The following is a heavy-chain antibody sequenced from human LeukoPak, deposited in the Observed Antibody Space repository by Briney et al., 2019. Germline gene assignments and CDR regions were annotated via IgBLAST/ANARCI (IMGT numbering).Heavy chain of an antibody. CDR2: IRSKANSYAT. Sequence: PGRSLRLSCAASGFSFSNYGIHWVRQASGKGLEWVGRIRSKANSYATAYAASVKGRFTVSRDDSKNTAYLQMNSLKTEDTAVYYCSSSLWFGELLKAFDLWGRGTLVTVSS. D-gene: IGHD3-10*01. CDR3: SSSLWFGELLKAFDL. V-gene: IGHV3-73*01. J-gene: IGHJ2*01. CDR1: GFSFSNYG.